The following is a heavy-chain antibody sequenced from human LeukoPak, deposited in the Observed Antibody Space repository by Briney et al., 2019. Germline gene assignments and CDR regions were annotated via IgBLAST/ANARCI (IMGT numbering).Heavy chain of an antibody. CDR1: GFTFSSYA. J-gene: IGHJ4*02. D-gene: IGHD2-21*02. Sequence: GGSLRLSCAASGFTFSSYAMHWVRQAPGKGLEWVAVISYDGSNKYYADSVKGRFTISRDNTKNTLYLQMNSLRAEDTAVYYCAVTYFDYWGQGTLVTVSS. CDR3: AVTYFDY. CDR2: ISYDGSNK. V-gene: IGHV3-30-3*01.